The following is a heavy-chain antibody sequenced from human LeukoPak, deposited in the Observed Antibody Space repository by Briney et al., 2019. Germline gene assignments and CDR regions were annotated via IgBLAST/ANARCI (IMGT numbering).Heavy chain of an antibody. Sequence: GGSLRLSCAAAGFTFSSYGMHWVRQAPGKGLEWVAFIRYDGSNKYYADSVKGRFTISRDNSKNTLYLQMNSLRAEDTAVYYCAKEWAVAGTTFGDYWGQGTLVTVSS. V-gene: IGHV3-30*02. D-gene: IGHD6-19*01. J-gene: IGHJ4*02. CDR3: AKEWAVAGTTFGDY. CDR2: IRYDGSNK. CDR1: GFTFSSYG.